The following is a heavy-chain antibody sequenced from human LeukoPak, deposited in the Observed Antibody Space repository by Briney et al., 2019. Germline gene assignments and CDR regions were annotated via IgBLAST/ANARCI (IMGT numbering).Heavy chain of an antibody. V-gene: IGHV3-48*02. Sequence: GGSLRLSCAASGFTFSSYWMSWVRQAPGKGLEWVSDISSSGSTIYFADSVKGRFTISRDNAKNSLYLQMNSLRDEDTAVYYCARLEYYYVSGNYYKLFDYWGQGTLVTVCS. CDR3: ARLEYYYVSGNYYKLFDY. CDR1: GFTFSSYW. CDR2: ISSSGSTI. J-gene: IGHJ4*02. D-gene: IGHD3-10*01.